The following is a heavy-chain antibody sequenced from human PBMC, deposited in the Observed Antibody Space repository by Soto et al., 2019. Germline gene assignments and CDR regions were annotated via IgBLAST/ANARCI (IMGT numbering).Heavy chain of an antibody. D-gene: IGHD2-2*01. CDR2: IVPIDGSP. CDR1: GGMFYSSA. CDR3: TFAPNLAYQLLRY. V-gene: IGHV1-69*01. Sequence: QVQLVQSGPEVKTPGSPEKVSVKASGGMFYSSAINWVRRAPGQGLEWMGGIVPIDGSPKYAQEYQARVTINADASATTAYLDLGGLESEDTADYYCTFAPNLAYQLLRYWGRGTLVTVSS. J-gene: IGHJ4*02.